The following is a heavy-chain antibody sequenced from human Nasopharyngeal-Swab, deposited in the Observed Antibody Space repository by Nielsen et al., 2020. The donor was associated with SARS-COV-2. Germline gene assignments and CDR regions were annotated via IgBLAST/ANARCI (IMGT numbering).Heavy chain of an antibody. CDR3: ARLYYGSGSYYNSDYYYGMDV. CDR1: GVSISSSYYY. CDR2: IHYSGRT. J-gene: IGHJ6*02. V-gene: IGHV4-39*01. D-gene: IGHD3-10*01. Sequence: SETLSLTCTVSGVSISSSYYYWGWIRQPPGKGLEWIGTIHYSGRTFYNPSLKSRVTISVDTSKNQFSLRLTSVTAADTAVYYCARLYYGSGSYYNSDYYYGMDVWGQGTTVTVSS.